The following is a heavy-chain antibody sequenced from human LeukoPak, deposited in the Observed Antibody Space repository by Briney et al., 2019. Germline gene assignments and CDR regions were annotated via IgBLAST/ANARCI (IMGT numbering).Heavy chain of an antibody. CDR2: IRKITTTT. J-gene: IGHJ4*02. CDR1: GFTISDYS. CDR3: TRDPEALDY. V-gene: IGHV3-48*02. Sequence: PGGSLRLSCAASGFTISDYSMNWVRQAPGKGLEWISYIRKITTTTYYADSVRGRFASSRDNAKNAVYLQMNSLRDDGTAVYYCTRDPEALDYWGQGTLVTVSS.